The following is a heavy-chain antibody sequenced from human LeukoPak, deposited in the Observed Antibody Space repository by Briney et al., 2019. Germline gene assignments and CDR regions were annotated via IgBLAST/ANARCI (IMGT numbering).Heavy chain of an antibody. V-gene: IGHV4-39*07. CDR1: GGSISSSSYY. D-gene: IGHD6-13*01. Sequence: KSSETLSLTCTVSGGSISSSSYYWGWIRQPPGKGLEWIGSIYYSGSTYYNPSLKSRVTISVDTSKNQFSLKLSSVTAADTAVYYCARDRYSSSWRTYYGMDVWGQGTTVTVSS. J-gene: IGHJ6*02. CDR2: IYYSGST. CDR3: ARDRYSSSWRTYYGMDV.